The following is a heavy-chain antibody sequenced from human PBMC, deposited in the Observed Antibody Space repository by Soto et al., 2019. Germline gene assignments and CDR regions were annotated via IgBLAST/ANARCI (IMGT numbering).Heavy chain of an antibody. CDR1: GGSISSYY. D-gene: IGHD1-1*01. Sequence: SSETLSLTCTVSGGSISSYYWSWIRQPPGKGLEWIGYIYYSGSTNYNPSLKSRVTISVDTSKNQFSLKLSSVTAADTAVYYCARRYGYSFDYWGQGTLVTVSS. V-gene: IGHV4-59*08. CDR2: IYYSGST. CDR3: ARRYGYSFDY. J-gene: IGHJ4*02.